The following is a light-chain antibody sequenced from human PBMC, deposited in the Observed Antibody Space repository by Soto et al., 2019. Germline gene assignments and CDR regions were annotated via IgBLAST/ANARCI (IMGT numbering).Light chain of an antibody. J-gene: IGLJ2*01. V-gene: IGLV2-23*01. Sequence: QSALTQPASVSGSPGQSITISCTGSISDIGTYNLVSWFQQHPGKAPKLIIYEGSKRPSGVSNRFSGSKSGNTASLTISGLQAEDEADYYCCSYESTITLVLGGGTKVTVL. CDR3: CSYESTITLV. CDR1: ISDIGTYNL. CDR2: EGS.